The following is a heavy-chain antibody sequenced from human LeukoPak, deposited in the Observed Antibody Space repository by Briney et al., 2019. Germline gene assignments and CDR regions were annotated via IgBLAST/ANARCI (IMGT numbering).Heavy chain of an antibody. J-gene: IGHJ6*02. V-gene: IGHV3-7*01. CDR2: IKQDGTAI. Sequence: PGGSLRLSCAASGFTFSIYWINWVRQAPGKGLEWVAFIKQDGTAIYSEDSVKGRFTISRDNAKNSVYLQMNSLTAEDTAVYYCARDVYRRLDVWGQGTTVIVSS. D-gene: IGHD2-8*01. CDR1: GFTFSIYW. CDR3: ARDVYRRLDV.